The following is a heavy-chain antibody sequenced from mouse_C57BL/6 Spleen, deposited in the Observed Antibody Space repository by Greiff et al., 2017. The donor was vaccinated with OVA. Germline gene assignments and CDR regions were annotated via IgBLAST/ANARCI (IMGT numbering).Heavy chain of an antibody. J-gene: IGHJ4*01. Sequence: EVQGVESGGDLVKPGGSLKLSCAASGFTFSSYGMSWVRQTPDKRLEWVATISSGGSYTYYPDSVTGRFTISRDNAKNTLYLQMSSLKSEDTAMYYCARPMVTTGYYAMDYWGQGTSVTVSS. V-gene: IGHV5-6*01. CDR2: ISSGGSYT. CDR1: GFTFSSYG. D-gene: IGHD2-2*01. CDR3: ARPMVTTGYYAMDY.